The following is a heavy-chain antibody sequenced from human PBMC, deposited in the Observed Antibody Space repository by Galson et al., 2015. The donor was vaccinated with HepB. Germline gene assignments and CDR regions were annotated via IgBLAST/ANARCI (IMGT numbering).Heavy chain of an antibody. J-gene: IGHJ4*02. CDR1: GFTFSNYG. Sequence: SLRLSCAASGFTFSNYGMHWVRQAPGKGLEWVAYIRYDGSITYYADSVKGRFTISRDNSKNTLYLQMNSLRAEDTAVYYCARNTPSSGYHGLHYGGQGTLVTGAS. CDR3: ARNTPSSGYHGLHY. V-gene: IGHV3-30*02. CDR2: IRYDGSIT. D-gene: IGHD5-12*01.